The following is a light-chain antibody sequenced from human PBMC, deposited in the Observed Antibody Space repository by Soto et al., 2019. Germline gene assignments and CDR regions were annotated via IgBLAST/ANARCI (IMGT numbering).Light chain of an antibody. Sequence: QLVLTQSPSASASLGASVKLTCTLSSGHSSYAIAWHQQQPEKGPRYLMKLNSDGSHRKGDGIPDRFSGSSSGAEHYLTISSLQSEDEADYYCQPWGTGIGVFGGGTKVTVL. J-gene: IGLJ2*01. CDR2: LNSDGSH. V-gene: IGLV4-69*01. CDR1: SGHSSYA. CDR3: QPWGTGIGV.